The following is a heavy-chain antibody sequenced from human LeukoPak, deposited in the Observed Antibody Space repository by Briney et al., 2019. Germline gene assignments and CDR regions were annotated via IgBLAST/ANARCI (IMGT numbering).Heavy chain of an antibody. CDR2: ISSSSSYI. CDR1: GFTFSSYS. J-gene: IGHJ4*02. CDR3: ASRVAVAGTQDY. V-gene: IGHV3-21*01. D-gene: IGHD6-19*01. Sequence: GGSLRLSCAASGFTFSSYSMNWIRQAPGKGLEWVSSISSSSSYIYYADSVKGRFTISRDNAKNSLYLQMNSLRAEDTAVYYCASRVAVAGTQDYWGQGTLVTVSS.